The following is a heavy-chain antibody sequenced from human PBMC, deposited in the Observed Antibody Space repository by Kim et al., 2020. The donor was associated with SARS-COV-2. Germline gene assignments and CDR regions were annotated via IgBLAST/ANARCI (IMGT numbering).Heavy chain of an antibody. V-gene: IGHV4-39*01. CDR2: IYYSGST. CDR3: VMSSGYYHDAFDI. Sequence: SETLSLTCTVSGGSISSSSYYWGWIRQPPGKGLEWIGSIYYSGSTYYNPSLKSRVTISVDTSKNQFSLKLSSVTAADTAVYYCVMSSGYYHDAFDIWGQGTMVTVSS. J-gene: IGHJ3*02. D-gene: IGHD3-22*01. CDR1: GGSISSSSYY.